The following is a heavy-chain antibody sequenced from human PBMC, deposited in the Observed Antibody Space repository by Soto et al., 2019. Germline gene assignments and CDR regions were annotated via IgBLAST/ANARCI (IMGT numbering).Heavy chain of an antibody. V-gene: IGHV3-21*01. CDR2: ISSSSSYI. CDR1: GFTFSSYS. J-gene: IGHJ6*02. Sequence: GGSLRLSCAASGFTFSSYSMNWVRQAPGKGLEWVSSISSSSSYIYYADSVKGRFTISSDNAKTSLYLQMNSLRAEDTAVYYCARDSPSTDYSNYYYGVDVWGQGTTDTVSS. D-gene: IGHD4-4*01. CDR3: ARDSPSTDYSNYYYGVDV.